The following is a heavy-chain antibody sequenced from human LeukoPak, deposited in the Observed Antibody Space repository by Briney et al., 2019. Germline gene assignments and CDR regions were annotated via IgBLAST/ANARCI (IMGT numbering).Heavy chain of an antibody. Sequence: SETLSLTCTVSGGSISSYYWSWIRQPPGKGLEWIGYIYDSGSTNYNPSLKSRVTISVDTSKNQFSLKVSSVTAADTAVYYCARGRGYSYVIDYWGQGTLVTVSS. J-gene: IGHJ4*02. CDR2: IYDSGST. D-gene: IGHD5-18*01. CDR1: GGSISSYY. V-gene: IGHV4-59*01. CDR3: ARGRGYSYVIDY.